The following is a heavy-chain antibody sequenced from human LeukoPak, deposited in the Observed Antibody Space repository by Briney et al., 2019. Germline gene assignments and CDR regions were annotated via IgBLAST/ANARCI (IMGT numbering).Heavy chain of an antibody. Sequence: SETLSLTCTVSGGSISSSTSGWGWYWGWIRQPPGKGLEWIGEINHSGSTNYNPSLKSRVTISVDTSKNQFSLKLSSVTAADTAVYYCARLRLVATIFHWYFDLWGRGTLVTVSS. V-gene: IGHV4-39*07. CDR1: GGSISSSTSGWGWY. D-gene: IGHD5-12*01. J-gene: IGHJ2*01. CDR3: ARLRLVATIFHWYFDL. CDR2: INHSGST.